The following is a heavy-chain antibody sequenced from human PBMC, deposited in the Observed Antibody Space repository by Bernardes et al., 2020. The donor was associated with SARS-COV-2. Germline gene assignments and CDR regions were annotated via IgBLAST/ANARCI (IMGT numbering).Heavy chain of an antibody. CDR3: ARGSHDYHDAFDI. J-gene: IGHJ3*02. V-gene: IGHV4-4*02. CDR2: IYHSGST. D-gene: IGHD3-16*01. Sequence: SEPLSLTCAVSGGSISSSNWWSCVRQPPGKGLEWIGEIYHSGSTNYNPSLKSRVTISVDKSKNQFSLKLSSVTAADTAVYYCARGSHDYHDAFDIWGQGTMVTVSS. CDR1: GGSISSSNW.